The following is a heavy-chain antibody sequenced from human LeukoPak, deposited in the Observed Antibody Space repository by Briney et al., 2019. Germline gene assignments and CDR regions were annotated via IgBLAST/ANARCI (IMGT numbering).Heavy chain of an antibody. CDR2: ISWNSGSI. D-gene: IGHD6-13*01. CDR3: AKTPSSSWFPFDY. V-gene: IGHV3-9*01. Sequence: PGRFLRLSCAASGFTFDDYAMHWVRQAPGKGLEWVSGISWNSGSIGYADSVKGRFTISKDNAKNSLYLQMNSLRAEDTALYYCAKTPSSSWFPFDYWGQGTLVTVSS. J-gene: IGHJ4*02. CDR1: GFTFDDYA.